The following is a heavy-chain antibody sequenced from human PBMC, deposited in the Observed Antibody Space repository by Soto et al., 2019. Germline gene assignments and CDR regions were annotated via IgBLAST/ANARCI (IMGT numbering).Heavy chain of an antibody. J-gene: IGHJ5*02. CDR2: TYFRSKWYN. D-gene: IGHD5-12*01. V-gene: IGHV6-1*01. CDR3: AKGDNLGPKTGYAFDP. Sequence: SHTLSLTCAISGDSVSSNTASWNWIRQCQSRGLEWLGRTYFRSKWYNDYAVSLKSRIIINPDTSNNQFSLQLNSVTPEDTAVYFFAKGDNLGPKTGYAFDPWGQGIMVTVSS. CDR1: GDSVSSNTAS.